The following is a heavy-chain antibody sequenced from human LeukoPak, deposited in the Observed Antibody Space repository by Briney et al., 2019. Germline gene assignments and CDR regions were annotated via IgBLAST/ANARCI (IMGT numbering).Heavy chain of an antibody. D-gene: IGHD2-15*01. CDR2: ISSSSSYI. CDR3: ARATVYCSGGSCRPVRDY. V-gene: IGHV3-21*01. Sequence: GGSLRLSCAASGFTFSSYSMNWARQAPGKGLEWVSSISSSSSYIYYADSVKGRFTISRDNAKNSLYLQMNSLRAEDTAVYYCARATVYCSGGSCRPVRDYWGQGTLVTVSS. CDR1: GFTFSSYS. J-gene: IGHJ4*02.